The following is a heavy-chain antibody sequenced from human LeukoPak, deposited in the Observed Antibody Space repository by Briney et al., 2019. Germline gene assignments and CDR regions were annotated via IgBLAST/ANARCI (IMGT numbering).Heavy chain of an antibody. V-gene: IGHV4-34*01. CDR1: GGSFSGYY. CDR2: INHSGST. D-gene: IGHD1-26*01. CDR3: ARASGSYLD. J-gene: IGHJ4*02. Sequence: SETLSLTCAVYGGSFSGYYWSWIRQPPGKGLEWIGEINHSGSTNYNPSLKNRVTISVDTSKNQFSLKLSSVTAADTAVYYCARASGSYLDWGQGTLVTVSS.